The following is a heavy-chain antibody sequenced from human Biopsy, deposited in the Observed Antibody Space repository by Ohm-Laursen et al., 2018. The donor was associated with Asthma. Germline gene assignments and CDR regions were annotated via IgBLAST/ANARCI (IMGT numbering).Heavy chain of an antibody. J-gene: IGHJ3*02. D-gene: IGHD1-1*01. V-gene: IGHV3-30*01. CDR1: GFSFSNFA. CDR3: VRDGTDDAFDI. CDR2: ISKDASTQ. Sequence: SLRLSCSASGFSFSNFAIHWVRQAPGKGLEWVGVISKDASTQDYADSVKGRFTMAKDISKNTLDLQMNSLREEDTAVYYCVRDGTDDAFDIWGQGTVVSVSS.